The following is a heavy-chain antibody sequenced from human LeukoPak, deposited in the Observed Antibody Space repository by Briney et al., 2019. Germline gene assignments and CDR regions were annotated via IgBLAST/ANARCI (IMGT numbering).Heavy chain of an antibody. V-gene: IGHV3-23*01. CDR3: ARDYSGALDY. CDR1: GFTFSSYA. CDR2: ISGSGGTT. D-gene: IGHD1-26*01. J-gene: IGHJ4*02. Sequence: PGGSLRLSCAASGFTFSSYAMHWVRQAPGKGLEWVSVISGSGGTTYYADSVKGRFTTSRDNSKNTLYLQMNSLRAEDTAVYYCARDYSGALDYWGQGTLVTVSS.